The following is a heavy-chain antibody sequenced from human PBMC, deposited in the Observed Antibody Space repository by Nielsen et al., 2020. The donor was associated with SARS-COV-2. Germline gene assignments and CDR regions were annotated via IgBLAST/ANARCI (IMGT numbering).Heavy chain of an antibody. Sequence: GGSLRLSCAASGFTFDDYAMHWVRQAPGKGLEWVSGISWNSGSIGYADSVKGRFTISRDNAKNSLYLQMNSLRAEDTALYYCAKDGYYGSGPWGQGTLVTVSS. V-gene: IGHV3-9*01. J-gene: IGHJ5*02. CDR1: GFTFDDYA. CDR3: AKDGYYGSGP. CDR2: ISWNSGSI. D-gene: IGHD3-10*01.